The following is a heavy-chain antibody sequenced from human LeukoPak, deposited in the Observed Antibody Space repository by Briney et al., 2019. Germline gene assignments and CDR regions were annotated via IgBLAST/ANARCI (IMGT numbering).Heavy chain of an antibody. D-gene: IGHD3-16*02. CDR2: ISGSGGST. CDR3: AKDYVWGSYRHQYFDY. J-gene: IGHJ4*02. CDR1: GFTFSSYA. V-gene: IGHV3-23*01. Sequence: GSLRLSCAASGFTFSSYAMSWVRQAPGKGLEWVSAISGSGGSTYYADSVKGRFTISRDNSKNTLYLQMNSLRAEDTAVYYCAKDYVWGSYRHQYFDYWGQGTLVTVSS.